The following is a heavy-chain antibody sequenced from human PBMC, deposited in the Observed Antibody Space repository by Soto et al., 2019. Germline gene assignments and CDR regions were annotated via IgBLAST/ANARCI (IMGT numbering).Heavy chain of an antibody. V-gene: IGHV3-33*06. CDR2: IWYDGSQK. Sequence: GGSLRLSCAASGFTFSTYGIHWVRQAPGKGLEWVALIWYDGSQKYYADSVKGRFTISRDTSKNTLYLQMNNLRAEDTAVYYCAKPPDYNWNDYWGQGTLVTVSS. J-gene: IGHJ4*02. CDR3: AKPPDYNWNDY. D-gene: IGHD1-20*01. CDR1: GFTFSTYG.